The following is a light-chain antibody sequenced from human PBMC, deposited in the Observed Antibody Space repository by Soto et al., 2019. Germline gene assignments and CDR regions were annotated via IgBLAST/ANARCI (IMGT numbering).Light chain of an antibody. V-gene: IGKV1-5*03. J-gene: IGKJ4*01. Sequence: DIQMTQSPSTLSASVGDRVTITCRASQSISSWLAWYQQKPGKAPKLLIYKASSLESGVPSRFSGSGSGTEFTLTISSLQPDDFATYYCLQDNMYPLTFGGGTKVDIK. CDR3: LQDNMYPLT. CDR1: QSISSW. CDR2: KAS.